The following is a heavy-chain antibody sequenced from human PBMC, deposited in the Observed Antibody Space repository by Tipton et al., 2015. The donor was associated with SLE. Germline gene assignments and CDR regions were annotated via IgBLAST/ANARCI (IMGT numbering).Heavy chain of an antibody. D-gene: IGHD3-3*01. CDR1: GYTFTGHC. J-gene: IGHJ4*02. Sequence: QLVQSGPEVKEPGASVKVSCEASGYTFTGHCIHWVRQAPGQGLEWMGWISTFSVNPNYAQKFQDRLIMTTDTSTSTAYMELRSLRPDDSATYYCAREPHELWNGYWWDLWGQGTPVTVSS. V-gene: IGHV1-18*04. CDR2: ISTFSVNP. CDR3: AREPHELWNGYWWDL.